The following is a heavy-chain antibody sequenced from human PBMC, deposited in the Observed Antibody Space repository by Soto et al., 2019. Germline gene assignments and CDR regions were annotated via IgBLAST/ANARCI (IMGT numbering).Heavy chain of an antibody. CDR1: GGTFSSSA. V-gene: IGHV1-69*12. CDR2: IIPLFRTP. J-gene: IGHJ6*02. Sequence: QVQLVQSGAEMKEPGSSVEVSCKTSGGTFSSSAISWLRQAPGQGLEWMGGIIPLFRTPDYAQKFQGRVTIAADESTSTAYMELSSLRSEDTAVYYCARDNDRLQLGGNYYYIPDVWGQGTTITVSS. CDR3: ARDNDRLQLGGNYYYIPDV. D-gene: IGHD4-4*01.